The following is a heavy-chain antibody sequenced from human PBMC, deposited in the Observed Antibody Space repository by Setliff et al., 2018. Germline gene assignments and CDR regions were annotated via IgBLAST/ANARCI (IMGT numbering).Heavy chain of an antibody. CDR2: IKSKTDGGTI. J-gene: IGHJ3*02. Sequence: PGGSLRLSCAASGFAFSNAWMSWVRQAPGKGLEWVGRIKSKTDGGTIDYAAPVKGRFTISRDDSKNTLYLQMNSLTTEDRAVYYCTTERCGGDCYSYDAFDIWGQGTMVTVSS. CDR1: GFAFSNAW. D-gene: IGHD2-21*02. V-gene: IGHV3-15*01. CDR3: TTERCGGDCYSYDAFDI.